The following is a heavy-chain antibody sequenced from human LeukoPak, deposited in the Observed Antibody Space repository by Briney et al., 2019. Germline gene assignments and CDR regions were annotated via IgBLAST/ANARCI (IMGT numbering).Heavy chain of an antibody. CDR3: ALEGSGRSLDP. J-gene: IGHJ5*02. D-gene: IGHD3-3*01. CDR1: GFISSNVW. CDR2: IKQDGSQR. Sequence: GGALRLSCPASGFISSNVWMIWVRQAPGKGLEWVANIKQDGSQRDYVDSVAGRFTISRDTARNSLHLQINSLRAEDTAMYYCALEGSGRSLDPWGQGTLVTVSS. V-gene: IGHV3-7*01.